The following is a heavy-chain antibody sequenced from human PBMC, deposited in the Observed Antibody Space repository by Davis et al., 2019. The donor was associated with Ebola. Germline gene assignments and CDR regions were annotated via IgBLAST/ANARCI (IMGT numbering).Heavy chain of an antibody. CDR3: ARAGGFYDSSGYYGWVIDY. J-gene: IGHJ4*02. Sequence: GESLKISCAASGFTFSSYSMNWVRQTPGKGLEWVSSISSSSSYIYYADSVKGRFTISRDNAKNSLYLQMNSLRAEDTAVYYCARAGGFYDSSGYYGWVIDYWGQGTLVTVSS. V-gene: IGHV3-21*01. CDR1: GFTFSSYS. D-gene: IGHD3-22*01. CDR2: ISSSSSYI.